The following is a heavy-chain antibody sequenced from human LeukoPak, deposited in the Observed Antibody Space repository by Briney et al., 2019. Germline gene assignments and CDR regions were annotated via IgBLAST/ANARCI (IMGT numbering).Heavy chain of an antibody. CDR2: ISSSGSTI. CDR3: ASLPSPTDV. J-gene: IGHJ6*04. Sequence: GGSLRLSCAASGFTFSSYEMNWVRQAPGKGLEWVSYISSSGSTIYYADSVKGRFTISRDNAKNSLYLQMNSLRAEDTAVYYCASLPSPTDVWGKGTTVTVSS. CDR1: GFTFSSYE. V-gene: IGHV3-48*03.